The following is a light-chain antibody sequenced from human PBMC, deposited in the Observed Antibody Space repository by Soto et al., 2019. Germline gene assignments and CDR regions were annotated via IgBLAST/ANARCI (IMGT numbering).Light chain of an antibody. CDR1: SSDIGAYNF. V-gene: IGLV2-14*03. CDR2: DVN. J-gene: IGLJ2*01. Sequence: QSVLTQPASVSGSPGQSITISCTGTSSDIGAYNFVSWYQQHPGKAPKLMLYDVNIRPSGVSNRFSGSKSGNTASLTISGLQAEDEADYYCTSLTTSTTMLFGGGTKLTVL. CDR3: TSLTTSTTML.